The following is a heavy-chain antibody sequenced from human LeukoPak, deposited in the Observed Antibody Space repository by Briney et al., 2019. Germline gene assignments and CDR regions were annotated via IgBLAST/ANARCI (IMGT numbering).Heavy chain of an antibody. J-gene: IGHJ4*02. Sequence: KPSETLSLTCAVYGGSFSGYYWSWIRHPPGKGLEWIGEINHSGSTNYNASLKSRVTISVDTSKNQFSLKLSSVTAADTAVYYCASNTDYYDSSGYYRNLDYWGQGTLVTVSS. CDR1: GGSFSGYY. V-gene: IGHV4-34*01. CDR2: INHSGST. D-gene: IGHD3-22*01. CDR3: ASNTDYYDSSGYYRNLDY.